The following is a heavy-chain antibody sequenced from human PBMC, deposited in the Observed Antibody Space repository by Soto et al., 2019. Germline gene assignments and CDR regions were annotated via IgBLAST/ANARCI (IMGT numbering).Heavy chain of an antibody. CDR1: GFTFSDYY. Sequence: QVQLVESGGGLVKPGGSRRLYCAASGFTFSDYYMSWFRQAPGKGLEWVSYISSSGSTIYYADTVKGRLTISRDNAKNSLYLQMTSLRADDTAVYYCARTPSLWFGEEYWGQGTLVTVSS. D-gene: IGHD3-10*01. CDR3: ARTPSLWFGEEY. J-gene: IGHJ4*02. CDR2: ISSSGSTI. V-gene: IGHV3-11*01.